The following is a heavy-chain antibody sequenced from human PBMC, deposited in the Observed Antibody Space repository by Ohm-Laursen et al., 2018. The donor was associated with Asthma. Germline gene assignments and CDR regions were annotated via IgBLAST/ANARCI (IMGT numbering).Heavy chain of an antibody. CDR3: ARDVMEWYLPAFDF. V-gene: IGHV3-30*03. Sequence: SLRLSCAAFGFTFSSYSMNWVRQAPGKGLEWVAVGGSYYDGGLKYYADSVNGRFTVSRDDSKNTLYLQMNSLRPDDTAVYYCARDVMEWYLPAFDFWGQGTLVTVSS. J-gene: IGHJ4*02. CDR1: GFTFSSYS. D-gene: IGHD3-3*01. CDR2: GGSYYDGGLK.